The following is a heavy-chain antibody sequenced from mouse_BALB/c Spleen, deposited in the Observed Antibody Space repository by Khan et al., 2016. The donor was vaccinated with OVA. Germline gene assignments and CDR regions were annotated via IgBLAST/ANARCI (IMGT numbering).Heavy chain of an antibody. CDR2: IYPGNSDT. CDR1: GYTFTSYW. V-gene: IGHV1-5*01. J-gene: IGHJ1*01. CDR3: TRSVYYGSSWYFDV. D-gene: IGHD1-1*01. Sequence: EVQLQESGTVLARPGASVKMSCKASGYTFTSYWMHWVKQRPRQGLEWIGAIYPGNSDTSYNQKFKGKAKLTAVTSTSTAYMELSSLTNEDSAVYYCTRSVYYGSSWYFDVWGAGTTVTVSS.